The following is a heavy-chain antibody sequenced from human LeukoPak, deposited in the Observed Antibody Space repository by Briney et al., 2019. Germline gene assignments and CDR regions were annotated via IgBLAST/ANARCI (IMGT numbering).Heavy chain of an antibody. Sequence: PSDTLSLTRTVSGGSISSYYWSCIRQPAGEGLEWIGSIYTSGSTNYHPSLKSRVTMSVDTSKKQFSLTLSSVTPADTAVYCWARRSKYGSGSYFGAFDTWGEGKMVTVSS. CDR1: GGSISSYY. CDR2: IYTSGST. D-gene: IGHD3-10*01. CDR3: ARRSKYGSGSYFGAFDT. J-gene: IGHJ3*02. V-gene: IGHV4-4*07.